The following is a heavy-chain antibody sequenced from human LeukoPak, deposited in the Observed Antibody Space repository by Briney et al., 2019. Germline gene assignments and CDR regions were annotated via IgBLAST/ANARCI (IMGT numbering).Heavy chain of an antibody. V-gene: IGHV4-59*01. CDR3: ARGAEGYYYYGMDV. CDR2: IYHSGST. Sequence: SETLSLTCTVSGGSISSYYWSWIRQPPGKGLEWIGYIYHSGSTNYNPSLKSRVTISVDTSKNQFSLKLSSVTAADTAVYYCARGAEGYYYYGMDVWGQGTTVTVSS. J-gene: IGHJ6*02. D-gene: IGHD1-26*01. CDR1: GGSISSYY.